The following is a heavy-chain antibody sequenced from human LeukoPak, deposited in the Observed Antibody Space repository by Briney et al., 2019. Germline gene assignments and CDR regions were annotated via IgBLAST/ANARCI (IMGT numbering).Heavy chain of an antibody. CDR3: AKMNVLTGYYTPNFDF. V-gene: IGHV3-23*01. J-gene: IGHJ4*02. CDR1: GFTFSSYA. CDR2: VSGSGSST. Sequence: GGSLRLSCAASGFTFSSYAMSWVRRAPRKGLEWVSVVSGSGSSTDYADSVKGRFTISRDNSKNTLYLQMSSLSAEDTAVYYCAKMNVLTGYYTPNFDFWGQGTLVTVSS. D-gene: IGHD3-9*01.